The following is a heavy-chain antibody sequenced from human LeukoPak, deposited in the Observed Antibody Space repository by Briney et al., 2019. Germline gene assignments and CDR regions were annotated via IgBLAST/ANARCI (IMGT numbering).Heavy chain of an antibody. J-gene: IGHJ5*02. Sequence: GGSLRLSCAASGFTFSNYAMHWVRQAPGKGLEWVAVISYDGSIKYYADSVKGRFTISRDNSKNTLYLQMNSLRAEDTAVYYCARARVGPSGYYGPPGNWFDPWGQGTLVTVSS. CDR2: ISYDGSIK. CDR1: GFTFSNYA. CDR3: ARARVGPSGYYGPPGNWFDP. D-gene: IGHD3-3*01. V-gene: IGHV3-30-3*01.